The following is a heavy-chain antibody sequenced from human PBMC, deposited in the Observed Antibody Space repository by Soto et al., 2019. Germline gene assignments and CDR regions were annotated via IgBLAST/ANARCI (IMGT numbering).Heavy chain of an antibody. CDR1: GGSVNSDSYY. D-gene: IGHD2-2*01. V-gene: IGHV4-61*01. CDR3: AREYANSPEAFDY. Sequence: QVQLQESGPGLVKPSETLSLTCTVSGGSVNSDSYYWSWIRQPPGKGLEWIGDIYYTGSTNYNPSLKSRVTISLDTSRNQFSLKLSSVTAAETAVFYCAREYANSPEAFDYWGQGALVTVSS. CDR2: IYYTGST. J-gene: IGHJ4*02.